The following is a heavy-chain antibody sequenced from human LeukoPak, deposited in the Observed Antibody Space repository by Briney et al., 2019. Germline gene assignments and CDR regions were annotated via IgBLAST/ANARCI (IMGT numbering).Heavy chain of an antibody. CDR3: ARGYHDSSCYHFDY. CDR1: GYTFTSYD. CDR2: MNPNSGNT. D-gene: IGHD3-22*01. V-gene: IGHV1-8*01. J-gene: IGHJ4*02. Sequence: ASVKVSCKPSGYTFTSYDINWVRQGTGQGLEWMGWMNPNSGNTVYAQRFQGRVTMTRNTSISTAYMDLSSLRSEDTAVHYCARGYHDSSCYHFDYWGQGTLVNASS.